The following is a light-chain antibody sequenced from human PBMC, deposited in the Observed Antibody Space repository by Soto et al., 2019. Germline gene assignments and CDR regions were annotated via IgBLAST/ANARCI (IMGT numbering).Light chain of an antibody. CDR3: KQDSEAPRT. CDR2: LGS. Sequence: DIVLTQSPLSLPVSPGEPASISCRSSRSLLHRNGNIYLDWYLQKPGQSPQLLIYLGSIRASGVPDRFSGSGSSTDFTLKITLVEVEDVGVYYCKQDSEAPRTFGLGTKVEIK. CDR1: RSLLHRNGNIY. V-gene: IGKV2-28*01. J-gene: IGKJ1*01.